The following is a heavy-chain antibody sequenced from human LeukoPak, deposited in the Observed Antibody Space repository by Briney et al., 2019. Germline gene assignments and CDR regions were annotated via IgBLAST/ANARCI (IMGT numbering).Heavy chain of an antibody. D-gene: IGHD3-3*01. CDR2: ISAYTGDT. Sequence: ASVKVSCKAPGYTFTGYGLSWVRQAPGQGLEWMGWISAYTGDTNYARKVQGRVTLTTDTSTSTAYMELSSLRSEDTAVYYCARDTTIFGVASYYYYMDVWGKGTTVTVSS. CDR3: ARDTTIFGVASYYYYMDV. V-gene: IGHV1-18*01. CDR1: GYTFTGYG. J-gene: IGHJ6*03.